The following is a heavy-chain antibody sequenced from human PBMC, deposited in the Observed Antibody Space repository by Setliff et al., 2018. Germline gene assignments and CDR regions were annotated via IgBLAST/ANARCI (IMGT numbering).Heavy chain of an antibody. D-gene: IGHD3-22*01. CDR2: INNYSFKT. CDR3: ARINFYVSSGYYYAPDF. J-gene: IGHJ4*02. CDR1: GYTFTNYG. V-gene: IGHV1-18*01. Sequence: ASVKVSCKTSGYTFTNYGITWVRQAPGQGLEWMGWINNYSFKTNYPQKFLDRVTVTTDTSATTAYMELKNLRSDDTAVYYCARINFYVSSGYYYAPDFWGQGTLVTVS.